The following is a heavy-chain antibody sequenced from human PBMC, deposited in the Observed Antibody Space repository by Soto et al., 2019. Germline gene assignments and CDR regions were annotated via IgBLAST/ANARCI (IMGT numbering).Heavy chain of an antibody. CDR3: AKGVGIVAAGMYYLVDY. J-gene: IGHJ4*02. CDR1: GFTFSSYA. Sequence: GGSLRLSCAASGFTFSSYAMSWVRQAPGKGLEWVSAISTGGGSTYYADSVKGRFTISRDNSKNTLSLQMNSLRAEDTAIYYCAKGVGIVAAGMYYLVDYWGQGTLVTVSS. CDR2: ISTGGGST. D-gene: IGHD6-13*01. V-gene: IGHV3-23*01.